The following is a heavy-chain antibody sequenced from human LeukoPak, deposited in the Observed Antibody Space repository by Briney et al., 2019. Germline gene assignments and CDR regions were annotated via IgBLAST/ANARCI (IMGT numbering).Heavy chain of an antibody. Sequence: GGSLRLSCAASGFTFSSYEMNWVRQAPGKGLEWVSYISSSGSTIYYADSVKGRFTISRDNAKNSLYLQMNSLKAEDTAVYYCASVVEMATISAWGRGTLVTVSS. CDR3: ASVVEMATISA. J-gene: IGHJ5*02. D-gene: IGHD5-24*01. CDR1: GFTFSSYE. CDR2: ISSSGSTI. V-gene: IGHV3-48*03.